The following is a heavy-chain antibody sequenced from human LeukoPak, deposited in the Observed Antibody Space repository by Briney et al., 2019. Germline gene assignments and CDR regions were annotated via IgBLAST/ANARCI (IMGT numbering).Heavy chain of an antibody. CDR1: GFTIDDYS. D-gene: IGHD3-16*01. CDR3: AKGAARLSLFTSFDY. J-gene: IGHJ4*02. V-gene: IGHV3-9*03. CDR2: ISWNSGSI. Sequence: GGSLRLSCAASGFTIDDYSMHWVRQAPGKGLEWVAGISWNSGSIGYADSANGRFTISRDNAKTSLYLQMNSLRPEDMALYYCAKGAARLSLFTSFDYWGQGTLVTVSS.